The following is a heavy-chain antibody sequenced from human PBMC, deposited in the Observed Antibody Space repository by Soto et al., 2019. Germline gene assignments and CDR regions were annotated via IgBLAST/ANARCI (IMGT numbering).Heavy chain of an antibody. J-gene: IGHJ6*03. CDR1: GFTFSSYS. CDR2: ISSSSSTI. Sequence: GGSLRLSCAASGFTFSSYSMNWVRQAPGKGLEWVSYISSSSSTIYYADSVKGRFTISRDNAKDSLYLQMNSLRAEDTAVYYCARSDYYYYYMDVWGKGTTVTVSS. CDR3: ARSDYYYYYMDV. V-gene: IGHV3-48*01.